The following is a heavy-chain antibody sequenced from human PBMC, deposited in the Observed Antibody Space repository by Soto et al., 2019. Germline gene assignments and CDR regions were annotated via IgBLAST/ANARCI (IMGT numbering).Heavy chain of an antibody. CDR1: GGSLNSFA. CDR2: IIPVFGTT. CDR3: ARDKGAIFGVVNDAFDI. J-gene: IGHJ3*02. Sequence: QFQLVQSGAEVKKPGSSVKVSCKASGGSLNSFALSWMRQAPGQGLEWMGGIIPVFGTTKYAERFQGRVTMTADESTSTADLQRSSLRSEDTAVYYCARDKGAIFGVVNDAFDIWGQGTLVTVSS. V-gene: IGHV1-69*12. D-gene: IGHD3-3*01.